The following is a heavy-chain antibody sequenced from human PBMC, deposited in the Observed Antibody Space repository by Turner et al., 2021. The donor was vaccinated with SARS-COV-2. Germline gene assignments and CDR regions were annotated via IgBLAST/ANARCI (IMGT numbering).Heavy chain of an antibody. J-gene: IGHJ4*02. D-gene: IGHD3-10*01. CDR3: AKDRYYGSGGVGYLDS. CDR2: ISNDGRDT. V-gene: IGHV3-30*18. CDR1: ASPRGSTSSAFG. Sequence: QVRLVEAGGVEVLPGVSLRLSRAGSASPRGSTSSAFGMHWGRQATGKGLEWVAVISNDGRDTIYTDSAKGRFTISRDNSKNTVFLQMSSLRSEDTAMYYCAKDRYYGSGGVGYLDSWGQGTLVTVSS.